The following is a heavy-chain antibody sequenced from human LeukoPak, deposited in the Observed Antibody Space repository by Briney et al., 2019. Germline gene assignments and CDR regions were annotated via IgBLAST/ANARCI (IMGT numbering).Heavy chain of an antibody. D-gene: IGHD3-10*01. CDR2: IYYSGST. CDR1: GGSISSGGYY. V-gene: IGHV4-31*03. CDR3: ARGGLYYYGSFSFDP. Sequence: PSETLSLTCTVSGGSISSGGYYWSWLRQHPGKGLERIGYIYYSGSTYYNPSLKSRVTISVDTSKNQFSLKLSSVTAADTAVYYCARGGLYYYGSFSFDPWGQGTLVTVSS. J-gene: IGHJ5*02.